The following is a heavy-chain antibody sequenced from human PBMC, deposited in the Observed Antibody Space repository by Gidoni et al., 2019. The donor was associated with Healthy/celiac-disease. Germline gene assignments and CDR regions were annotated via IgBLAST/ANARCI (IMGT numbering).Heavy chain of an antibody. V-gene: IGHV3-15*01. CDR2: IKSKTDGGTT. D-gene: IGHD3-10*01. CDR1: GFTFSTAC. Sequence: EVQLVESGGGLVKPGGSLRLSCAASGFTFSTACMSWVRPAPGKGLEWVVRIKSKTDGGTTDYAAPVKGRFTISRDDSKNTLYLQMNSLKTEDTAVYYCTTGIGYYYGSGSTNFDYWGQGTLVTVSS. CDR3: TTGIGYYYGSGSTNFDY. J-gene: IGHJ4*02.